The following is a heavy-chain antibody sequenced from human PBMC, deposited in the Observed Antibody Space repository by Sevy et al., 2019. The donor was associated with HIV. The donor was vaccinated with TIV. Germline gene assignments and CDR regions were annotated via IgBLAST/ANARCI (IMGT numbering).Heavy chain of an antibody. CDR1: GFTFSNYA. D-gene: IGHD3-22*01. V-gene: IGHV3-23*01. CDR3: AKDIVILVGDAFDI. CDR2: ISGSGSGSGT. J-gene: IGHJ3*02. Sequence: GGSLRLSCTASGFTFSNYAMNWVRQAPGKGLEWVSGISGSGSGSGTYYADSVKGRFTVSRDNSKNTLYLQMNSLRAEDTAVYYCAKDIVILVGDAFDIWGQWTMVTVSS.